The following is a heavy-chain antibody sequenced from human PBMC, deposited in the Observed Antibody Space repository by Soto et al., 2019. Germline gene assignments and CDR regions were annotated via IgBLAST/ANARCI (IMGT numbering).Heavy chain of an antibody. CDR2: ISYDGSNK. V-gene: IGHV3-30-3*01. J-gene: IGHJ6*02. CDR3: ARAGFHHPSKYGTYYYYYGMDV. D-gene: IGHD4-17*01. CDR1: GFTFSSYA. Sequence: GGSLRLSCAASGFTFSSYAMHWVRQAPGKGLEWVAVISYDGSNKYYADSVKGRFTISRDNSKNTLYLQMNSLRAEDTAVYYCARAGFHHPSKYGTYYYYYGMDVWGQGTTVTVSS.